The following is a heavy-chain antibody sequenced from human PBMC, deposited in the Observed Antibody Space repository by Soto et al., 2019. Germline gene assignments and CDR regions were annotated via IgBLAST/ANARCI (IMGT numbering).Heavy chain of an antibody. CDR2: IIPIFGTA. CDR1: GGTFSSYA. V-gene: IGHV1-69*13. Sequence: GASVKVSCKASGGTFSSYAISWVRQAPGQGLEWMGGIIPIFGTANYAQKFQGRVTITADESTSTAYMELSSLRSEDTAVYYCASVGLPNYYYYYGMGVWGQGTTVTVSS. D-gene: IGHD2-15*01. CDR3: ASVGLPNYYYYYGMGV. J-gene: IGHJ6*02.